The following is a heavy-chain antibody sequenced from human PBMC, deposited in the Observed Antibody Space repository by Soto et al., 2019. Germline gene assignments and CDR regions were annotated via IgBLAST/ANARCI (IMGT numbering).Heavy chain of an antibody. CDR2: IIPFFGTS. J-gene: IGHJ6*02. V-gene: IGHV1-69*01. D-gene: IGHD1-26*01. CDR3: ARVGHITNYGMAV. CDR1: GGTFSSYP. Sequence: QVQLVQSGAEVKKPGSSVKVSCGASGGTFSSYPINWVRQAPGQGLEWMGGIIPFFGTSNYAQKFQGRVTITADESTSIAYMELRSLRSEDTAVYYCARVGHITNYGMAVWGQGTTVTVSS.